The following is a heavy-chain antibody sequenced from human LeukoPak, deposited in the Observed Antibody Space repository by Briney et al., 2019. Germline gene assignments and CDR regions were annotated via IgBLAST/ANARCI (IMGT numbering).Heavy chain of an antibody. CDR1: GYSISSGYY. D-gene: IGHD6-19*01. V-gene: IGHV4-38-2*02. CDR2: IYHSGST. Sequence: SETLSLTCTVSGYSISSGYYWGWIRQPPGKGLEWIGSIYHSGSTYYNPSLKSRVTISVDTSKNQFFLKLSSVTAADTAVYYCAREGNIAVAGKRGYNWFDPWGQGTLVTVSS. J-gene: IGHJ5*02. CDR3: AREGNIAVAGKRGYNWFDP.